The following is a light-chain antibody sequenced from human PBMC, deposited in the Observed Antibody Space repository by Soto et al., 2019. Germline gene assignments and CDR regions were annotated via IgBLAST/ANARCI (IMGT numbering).Light chain of an antibody. CDR1: QSVSSN. J-gene: IGKJ5*01. CDR3: QQRSNWPPIT. CDR2: DAS. V-gene: IGKV3D-20*02. Sequence: IVLPQSPATMSLTPGERGTLSCRASQSVSSNFLAWYQQKPGQAPRLLIFDASTRATGIPARFSGSGSGTDFTLSISSLEPEDFAIYYCQQRSNWPPITFGQGTRLE.